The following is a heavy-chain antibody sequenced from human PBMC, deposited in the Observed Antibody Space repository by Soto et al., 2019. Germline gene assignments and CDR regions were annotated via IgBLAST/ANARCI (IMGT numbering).Heavy chain of an antibody. D-gene: IGHD3-22*01. CDR3: ASASTLLPDQGY. J-gene: IGHJ4*02. Sequence: GGSLRLSCAASGFTFSSYAMHWVRQAPGKGLEWVAVISYDGSNKYYADSVKGRFTISRDNSKNTLYLQMNSLRAEDTAGYYCASASTLLPDQGYWGQGTLVTVSS. V-gene: IGHV3-30-3*01. CDR2: ISYDGSNK. CDR1: GFTFSSYA.